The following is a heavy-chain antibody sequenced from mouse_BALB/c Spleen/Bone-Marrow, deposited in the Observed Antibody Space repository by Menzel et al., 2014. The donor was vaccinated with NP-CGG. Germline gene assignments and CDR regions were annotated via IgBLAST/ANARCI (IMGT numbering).Heavy chain of an antibody. D-gene: IGHD1-1*01. CDR2: ISSGGSYT. J-gene: IGHJ3*01. CDR1: GFTFSTYA. Sequence: EVKLVESGGVLVKPGGSLKLSCAASGFTFSTYAVSWVRQSPEKRLEWVAEISSGGSYTYYPDTVTGRLTISRDNAKNTLYLEMSSLRSEDTAMYYCARDGYGSSDWGQGTLVTVSA. V-gene: IGHV5-9-4*01. CDR3: ARDGYGSSD.